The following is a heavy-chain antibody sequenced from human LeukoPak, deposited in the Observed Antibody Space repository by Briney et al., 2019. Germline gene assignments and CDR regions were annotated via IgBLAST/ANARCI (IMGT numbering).Heavy chain of an antibody. V-gene: IGHV4-30-2*01. D-gene: IGHD1-26*01. CDR3: ARVGAIPL. Sequence: PSETLSLTCTVSGGSISSGGYSWSWLRQPPGKGLEWIGYIYHSGSTYYNPSLKSRVTISVDRSKNQFSLKLSSVTAADTAVYYCARVGAIPLWGQGTLVTVSS. CDR2: IYHSGST. CDR1: GGSISSGGYS. J-gene: IGHJ4*02.